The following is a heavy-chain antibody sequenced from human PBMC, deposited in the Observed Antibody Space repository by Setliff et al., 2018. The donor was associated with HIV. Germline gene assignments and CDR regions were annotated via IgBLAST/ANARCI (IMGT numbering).Heavy chain of an antibody. CDR2: IGDSDAST. V-gene: IGHV3-23*01. CDR1: GFTFNNYA. CDR3: ARDIPFGDLLMLQAYMDV. J-gene: IGHJ6*04. Sequence: PGGSLRLSCTASGFTFNNYAMSWVRQAPGKGLEWVSVIGDSDASTYYADSVKGRFTISRDNSKNTLYLQMNSLRPEDTAVYYCARDIPFGDLLMLQAYMDVWGKGTTVTVSS. D-gene: IGHD3-10*01.